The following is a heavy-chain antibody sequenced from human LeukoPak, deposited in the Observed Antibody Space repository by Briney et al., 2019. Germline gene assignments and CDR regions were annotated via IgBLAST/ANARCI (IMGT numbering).Heavy chain of an antibody. Sequence: SETLSLTCTVSGGSISSYYWSWIRQPAGKGLEWIGRIYTSGSTNYNPSLKSRVTMSVDTSKNQFSLKLSSVTAADTAVYYCARGVVVPAAIDWFDPWGQGILVTVSS. CDR2: IYTSGST. V-gene: IGHV4-4*07. CDR1: GGSISSYY. CDR3: ARGVVVPAAIDWFDP. J-gene: IGHJ5*02. D-gene: IGHD2-2*01.